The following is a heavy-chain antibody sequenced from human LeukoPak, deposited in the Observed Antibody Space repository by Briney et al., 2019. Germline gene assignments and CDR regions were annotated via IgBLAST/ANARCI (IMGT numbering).Heavy chain of an antibody. J-gene: IGHJ4*02. CDR1: GFTSSSYA. Sequence: GGSLRLSCAASGFTSSSYAMSWVRQAPGKGLEWVSAISGSGGSTYYADSVKGRFTISRDKPKNTLYLQMNRLRAEDTAVYYCAKGASSGYYTLEYWGQGTLVTVSS. CDR2: ISGSGGST. D-gene: IGHD3-22*01. V-gene: IGHV3-23*01. CDR3: AKGASSGYYTLEY.